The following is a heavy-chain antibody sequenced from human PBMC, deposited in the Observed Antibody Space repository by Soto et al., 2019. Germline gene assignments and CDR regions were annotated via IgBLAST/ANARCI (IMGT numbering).Heavy chain of an antibody. CDR1: GGTFSSYA. D-gene: IGHD5-12*01. J-gene: IGHJ4*02. Sequence: QVQLVQSGAEVKKPGSSVKVSCKASGGTFSSYAISWVRQAPGQGLEWMGGIIPIFGTANYAQKFQGRVTITADESTSTAYMELSSLRSEDTAVYSCATGGMATIWLRLTPRYYFDYWGQGTLVTVSS. CDR2: IIPIFGTA. CDR3: ATGGMATIWLRLTPRYYFDY. V-gene: IGHV1-69*12.